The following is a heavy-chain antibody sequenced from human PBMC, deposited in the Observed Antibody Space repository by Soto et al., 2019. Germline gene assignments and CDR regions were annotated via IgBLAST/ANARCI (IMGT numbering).Heavy chain of an antibody. J-gene: IGHJ6*02. CDR3: AMLGGWSGGSSGMDV. V-gene: IGHV3-72*01. D-gene: IGHD6-19*01. Sequence: EVQLVESGGGLVQPGGSLRLSCAASGLIFSDYHMDWVRQAPGTGLEWVGRIRRKANSYTTEYAASVKGRFTISRDDSKNSLYLQMNSLKSEDTAVYYCAMLGGWSGGSSGMDVWGQGTTVNVSS. CDR1: GLIFSDYH. CDR2: IRRKANSYTT.